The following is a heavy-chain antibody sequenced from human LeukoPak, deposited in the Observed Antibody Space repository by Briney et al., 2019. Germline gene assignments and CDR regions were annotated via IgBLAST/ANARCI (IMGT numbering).Heavy chain of an antibody. CDR3: ARLFLPESEYHNWFDP. Sequence: SETLSLTCSVSGGSVRSRDFYWVWLRQPPGKGLEWIGYIYYSGSTNYNPSLKSRVTISVDTSKNQFSLKLSSVTAADTAVYYCARLFLPESEYHNWFDPWGQGTLVTVSS. J-gene: IGHJ5*02. D-gene: IGHD1-14*01. CDR2: IYYSGST. CDR1: GGSVRSRDFY. V-gene: IGHV4-61*08.